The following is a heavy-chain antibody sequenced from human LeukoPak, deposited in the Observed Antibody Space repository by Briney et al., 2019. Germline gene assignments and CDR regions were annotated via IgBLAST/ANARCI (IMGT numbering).Heavy chain of an antibody. V-gene: IGHV4-59*01. CDR1: GGSISSYY. CDR3: ASFEYSSSSLDLKGHY. CDR2: IYYSGST. Sequence: SETLSLTCTVSGGSISSYYWSWIRQPPGKGLEWIGYIYYSGSTNYNPSLKSRVTISVDTSKNQFSLKLSSVTAADTAVYYCASFEYSSSSLDLKGHYWGQGTLVTVSS. D-gene: IGHD6-6*01. J-gene: IGHJ4*02.